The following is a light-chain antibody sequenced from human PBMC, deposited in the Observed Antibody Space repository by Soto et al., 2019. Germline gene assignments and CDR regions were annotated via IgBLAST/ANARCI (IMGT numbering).Light chain of an antibody. CDR3: QVWDTSDHWM. CDR2: NDS. J-gene: IGLJ3*02. Sequence: SYELTQPPSVSMAPGQTARITCGGSNIGRYSVHWYQQKPGQAPVLVVYNDSDRPSGIPERFSGSNSGDTATLTISRVEAGDEADYYCQVWDTSDHWMFGGGTKLTVL. V-gene: IGLV3-21*02. CDR1: NIGRYS.